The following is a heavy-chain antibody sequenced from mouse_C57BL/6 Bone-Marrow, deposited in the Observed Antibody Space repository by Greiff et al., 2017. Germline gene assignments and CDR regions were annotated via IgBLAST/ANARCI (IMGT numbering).Heavy chain of an antibody. V-gene: IGHV1-55*01. D-gene: IGHD4-1*01. CDR1: GYTFTSYW. Sequence: QVQLQQPGAELVKPGASVKMSCTASGYTFTSYWITWVKQRPGQGLEWIGDIYPTSGRTNYNEKFKSKAILTVATASITAYMQLSSLTSEDSAVFYCARSGPLGRSFDYWGQGTTLTVSS. CDR2: IYPTSGRT. CDR3: ARSGPLGRSFDY. J-gene: IGHJ2*01.